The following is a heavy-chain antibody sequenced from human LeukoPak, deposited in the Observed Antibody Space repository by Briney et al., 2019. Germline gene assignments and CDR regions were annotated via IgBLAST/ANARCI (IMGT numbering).Heavy chain of an antibody. CDR2: ISSSSSYI. D-gene: IGHD7-27*01. Sequence: GSLRLSCAASGFTFSSYSMNWVRQAPGKGLEWVSSISSSSSYIYYADSVKGRFTISRDNAKNSLYLQMNSLRAEDTAVYYCARDLTVNRLTGGGFDYWGQGTLVTVSS. J-gene: IGHJ4*02. V-gene: IGHV3-21*01. CDR1: GFTFSSYS. CDR3: ARDLTVNRLTGGGFDY.